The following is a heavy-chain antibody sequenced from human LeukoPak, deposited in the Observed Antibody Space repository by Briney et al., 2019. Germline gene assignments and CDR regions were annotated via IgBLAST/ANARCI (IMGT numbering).Heavy chain of an antibody. CDR2: INPSGGST. CDR3: ARDVSHYDSSGYLIDFIDY. D-gene: IGHD3-22*01. J-gene: IGHJ4*02. CDR1: GYTFTSYY. Sequence: GASVKVSCKASGYTFTSYYMHWVRQAPGQGLEWMGIINPSGGSTSYAQKFQGRVTMTRDTSISTAYMELSRLRSDDTAVYYCARDVSHYDSSGYLIDFIDYWGQGTLVTVSS. V-gene: IGHV1-46*01.